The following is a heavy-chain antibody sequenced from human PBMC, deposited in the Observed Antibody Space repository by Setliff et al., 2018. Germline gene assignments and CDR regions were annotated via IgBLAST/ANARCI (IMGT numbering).Heavy chain of an antibody. CDR3: ATFEAITIAAAGTTNFDY. V-gene: IGHV1-24*01. D-gene: IGHD6-13*01. CDR2: FDPEDGET. J-gene: IGHJ4*02. Sequence: ASVKVSCKVSGYTLTELSMHWVRQAPGKGLEWMGGFDPEDGETIYAQKFQGRVTMTEDTSTDKDYMELSSLRSEDTAVYYCATFEAITIAAAGTTNFDYWGQGTLVTVSS. CDR1: GYTLTELS.